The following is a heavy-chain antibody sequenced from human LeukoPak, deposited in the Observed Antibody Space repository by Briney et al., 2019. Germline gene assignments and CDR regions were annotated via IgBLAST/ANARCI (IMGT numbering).Heavy chain of an antibody. CDR3: ARSSTSCYQCPDY. Sequence: SETLSLTCAVSGGSISSGGYYWSWIRQHPGKGLEWIGYIYYSGSTYYNPSLKSRVTISVDTSKNQFSLKLSSVTAADTAVYYCARSSTSCYQCPDYWGQGTLVTVSS. V-gene: IGHV4-31*11. CDR2: IYYSGST. CDR1: GGSISSGGYY. D-gene: IGHD2-2*01. J-gene: IGHJ4*02.